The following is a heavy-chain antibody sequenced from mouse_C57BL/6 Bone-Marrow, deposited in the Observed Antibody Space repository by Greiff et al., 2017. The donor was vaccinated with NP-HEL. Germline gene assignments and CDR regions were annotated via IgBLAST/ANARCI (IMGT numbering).Heavy chain of an antibody. CDR3: ARQDYGSPYWYFDV. J-gene: IGHJ1*03. D-gene: IGHD1-1*01. CDR2: ISNGGGST. V-gene: IGHV5-12*01. Sequence: EVKLVESGGGLVQPGGSLKLSCAASGFTFSDYYMYWVRQTPEKRLEWVAYISNGGGSTYYPDTVKGRFTISRDNAKNTLYLQMSRLKSEDTAMYYCARQDYGSPYWYFDVWGTGTTVTVSS. CDR1: GFTFSDYY.